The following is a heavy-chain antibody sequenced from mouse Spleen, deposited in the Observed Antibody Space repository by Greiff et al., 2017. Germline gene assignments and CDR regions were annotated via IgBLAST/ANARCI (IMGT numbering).Heavy chain of an antibody. CDR3: ARDRDGNYFDY. CDR2: ISYDGSN. D-gene: IGHD2-1*01. CDR1: GYSITSGYY. J-gene: IGHJ2*01. V-gene: IGHV3-6*01. Sequence: EVQRVESGPGLVKPSQSLSLTCSVTGYSITSGYYWNWIRQFPGNKLEWMGYISYDGSNNYNPSLKNRISNTRDTSKNQFFLKLNSVTTEDTATYYCARDRDGNYFDYWGQGTTLTVSS.